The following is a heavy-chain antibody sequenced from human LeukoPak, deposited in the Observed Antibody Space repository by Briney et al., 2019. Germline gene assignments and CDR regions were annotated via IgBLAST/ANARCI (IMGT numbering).Heavy chain of an antibody. D-gene: IGHD2-21*02. CDR2: ISDDGGDK. V-gene: IGHV3-30*18. CDR1: GFTFRSYA. J-gene: IGHJ4*02. CDR3: AKDRDPGPADYYLAY. Sequence: GGSLRLSCAASGFTFRSYAMHWVRQAPGKGLEWVAVISDDGGDKHYADSVKGRFTTSRDNSRNTLYLQMNSLRAEDTAVYYCAKDRDPGPADYYLAYWGQGTPVTVSS.